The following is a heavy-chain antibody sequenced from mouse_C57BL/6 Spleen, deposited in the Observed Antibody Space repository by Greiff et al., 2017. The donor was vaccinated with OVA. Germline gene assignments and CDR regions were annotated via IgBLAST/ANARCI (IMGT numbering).Heavy chain of an antibody. V-gene: IGHV1-55*01. CDR2: IYPGSGST. CDR1: GYTFTSYC. Sequence: QVQLQQSGAELVKPGASVKMSCKASGYTFTSYCITWVKQRPGQGLEWIGDIYPGSGSTNYNEKFKSKATLTVDTSSSTAYMQLSSLTSEDSAVYYCESGGYYTGSMDYWGQGTSVTVSS. D-gene: IGHD1-1*01. J-gene: IGHJ4*01. CDR3: ESGGYYTGSMDY.